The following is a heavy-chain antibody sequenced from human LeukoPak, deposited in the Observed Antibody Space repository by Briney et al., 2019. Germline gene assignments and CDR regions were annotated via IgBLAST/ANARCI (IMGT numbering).Heavy chain of an antibody. CDR1: GGSISRGDYY. Sequence: SETLSLTCTVSGGSISRGDYYGSWIRQPPAKGLEWIGYIYYSGRSYYNPSLTSRVTMSVDTSKNQFSLKLSSVTAADTALYYCASFNGDPSYWSFDLWGRGTLVTVSS. CDR3: ASFNGDPSYWSFDL. J-gene: IGHJ2*01. D-gene: IGHD4-17*01. V-gene: IGHV4-30-4*01. CDR2: IYYSGRS.